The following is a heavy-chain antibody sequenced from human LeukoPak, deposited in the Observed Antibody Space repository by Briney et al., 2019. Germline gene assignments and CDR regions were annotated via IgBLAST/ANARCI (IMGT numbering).Heavy chain of an antibody. CDR3: AKQYLYDSSGHFHY. CDR2: INSDGSIT. J-gene: IGHJ4*02. D-gene: IGHD3-22*01. CDR1: GFTFSSFW. V-gene: IGHV3-74*01. Sequence: GGSLRLSCAASGFTFSSFWMHWVRHAPGQWLVLVSRINSDGSITSYADSVKGRFTISRDNSKNTLFLRMNSLRAEDTAVYFCAKQYLYDSSGHFHYWGQGTLVTVSS.